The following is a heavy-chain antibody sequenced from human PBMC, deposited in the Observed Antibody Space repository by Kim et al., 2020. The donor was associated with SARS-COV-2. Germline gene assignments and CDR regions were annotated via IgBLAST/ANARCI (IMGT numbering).Heavy chain of an antibody. CDR1: GFTFSSYA. V-gene: IGHV3-30-3*01. Sequence: GGSLRLSCAASGFTFSSYAMHWVRQAPGKGLEWVAVISYDGSNKYYADSVKGRFTISRDNSKNTLYLQMNSLRAEDTAVYYCARVVTMVRGVTNPPGYWGQGTLVTVSS. J-gene: IGHJ4*02. CDR3: ARVVTMVRGVTNPPGY. CDR2: ISYDGSNK. D-gene: IGHD3-10*01.